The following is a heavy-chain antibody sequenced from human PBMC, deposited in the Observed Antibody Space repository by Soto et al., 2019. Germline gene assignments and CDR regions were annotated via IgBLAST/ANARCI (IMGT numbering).Heavy chain of an antibody. CDR1: GYTFTTYW. V-gene: IGHV5-51*01. Sequence: GASLKISCQRSGYTFTTYWIGWVRQMPGKGLEWMGIIYPGDSDTKYSPSFQGQVTISADKSISTAYLQWSSLKASDTAMYYRARHVAAAPGTRDEAFDIWGQGTMVTVSS. CDR2: IYPGDSDT. J-gene: IGHJ3*02. D-gene: IGHD1-1*01. CDR3: ARHVAAAPGTRDEAFDI.